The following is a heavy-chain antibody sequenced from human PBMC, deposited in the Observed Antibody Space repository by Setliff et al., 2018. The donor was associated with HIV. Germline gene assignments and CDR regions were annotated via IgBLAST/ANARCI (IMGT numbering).Heavy chain of an antibody. V-gene: IGHV4-34*01. Sequence: SETLSLTCAVYGGSFSSYYWSWIRQPPGKGLEWIGEINHSGSTNYNPSLKSRVAISLDTSKNQFSLKLSSVTAADTAVYYCARQGAVTGHSFDYWGQGALVTVSS. D-gene: IGHD6-19*01. CDR1: GGSFSSYY. CDR2: INHSGST. CDR3: ARQGAVTGHSFDY. J-gene: IGHJ4*02.